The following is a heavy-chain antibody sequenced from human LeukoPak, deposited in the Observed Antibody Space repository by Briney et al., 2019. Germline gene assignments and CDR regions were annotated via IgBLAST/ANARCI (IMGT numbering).Heavy chain of an antibody. V-gene: IGHV3-21*01. CDR2: ISSSSSYI. Sequence: GGSLRLSCAASGFTFSSYSMNWVRQAPGKGLEWVSSISSSSSYIYYADSVKGRFTISRDNAKNSLYLQMNSLRAEDTAVYYCARDIQRELQVWDYWGQGTLVTVSS. CDR1: GFTFSSYS. J-gene: IGHJ4*02. CDR3: ARDIQRELQVWDY. D-gene: IGHD1-26*01.